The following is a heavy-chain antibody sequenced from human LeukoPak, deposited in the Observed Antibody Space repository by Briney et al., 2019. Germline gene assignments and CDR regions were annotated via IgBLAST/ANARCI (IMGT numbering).Heavy chain of an antibody. Sequence: SETLSLTCTVSGGSISSSSYYWGWIRQPPGKGLEWIGSIYYSGSAYYNPSLKSRVTISVDTSKNQFSLKLSSVTAADTAVYYCARAGYSSSWYYFDYWGQGTLVTVSS. V-gene: IGHV4-39*07. D-gene: IGHD6-13*01. J-gene: IGHJ4*02. CDR2: IYYSGSA. CDR1: GGSISSSSYY. CDR3: ARAGYSSSWYYFDY.